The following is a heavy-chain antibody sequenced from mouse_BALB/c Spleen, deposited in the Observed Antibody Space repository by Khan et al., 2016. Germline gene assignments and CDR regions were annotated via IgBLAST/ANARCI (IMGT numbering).Heavy chain of an antibody. CDR2: INYSGST. J-gene: IGHJ3*01. CDR1: GYSITSGYS. D-gene: IGHD1-1*02. CDR3: ERGGGSYVRFAY. V-gene: IGHV3-1*02. Sequence: EVQLQESGPDLVKPSQSLSLTCTVTGYSITSGYSWHWIRQFPGNKLEWMGYINYSGSTNYNPSLKRRLTITRDTSKNQFFLQLNAGTTEHTATDHGERGGGSYVRFAYWGQGPLVTVTA.